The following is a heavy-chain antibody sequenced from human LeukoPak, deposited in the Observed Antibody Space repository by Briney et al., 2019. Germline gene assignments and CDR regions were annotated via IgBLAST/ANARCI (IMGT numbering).Heavy chain of an antibody. J-gene: IGHJ4*02. D-gene: IGHD3-10*01. CDR1: GDSISSGDYY. CDR3: ARVRLLWFGESPYYFDY. CDR2: IYTSGDT. V-gene: IGHV4-61*02. Sequence: SETLSLTCTVSGDSISSGDYYWSWIRQPAGNGLEWIGRIYTSGDTNYNPSLKSRVTISVDTSKNQFSLKLSSVTAADTAVYYCARVRLLWFGESPYYFDYWGQGTLVTVSS.